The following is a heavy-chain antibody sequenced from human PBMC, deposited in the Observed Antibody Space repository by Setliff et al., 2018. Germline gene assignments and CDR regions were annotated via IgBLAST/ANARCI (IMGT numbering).Heavy chain of an antibody. CDR3: ARVVGADGIGIDY. CDR2: IYPADSDT. D-gene: IGHD2-15*01. V-gene: IGHV5-51*01. CDR1: GYTFTNYW. Sequence: GESLKISCKGSGYTFTNYWIAWVRQMPGKGLEYMGIIYPADSDTTYSQSFQGQVTISADKSINTAYLQWSSLKASDTAIYYCARVVGADGIGIDYWGQGTVVTVSS. J-gene: IGHJ4*02.